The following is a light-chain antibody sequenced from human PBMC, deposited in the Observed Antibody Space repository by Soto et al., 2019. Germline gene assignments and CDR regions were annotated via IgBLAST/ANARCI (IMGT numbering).Light chain of an antibody. CDR2: DAS. Sequence: EIVLTQSPATLSLSPGERATLSCRASQSVSSYLAWYQQKPGQAPRLLIYDASNRATGIPARFSGSRSGTDFTLTISSLEPEDFAVYYCQQRSNWPMYTFGKGTKLESK. J-gene: IGKJ2*01. CDR1: QSVSSY. CDR3: QQRSNWPMYT. V-gene: IGKV3-11*01.